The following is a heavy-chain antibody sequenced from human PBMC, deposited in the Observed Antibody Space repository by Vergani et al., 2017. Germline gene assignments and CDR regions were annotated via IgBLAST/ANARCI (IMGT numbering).Heavy chain of an antibody. V-gene: IGHV4-61*02. CDR2: IYTSGAT. CDR1: GGSISSGSYY. D-gene: IGHD2-21*01. Sequence: QVQLQESGPGLVKPSQTLSLTCTVSGGSISSGSYYWNWIRQPAGKGLEWIGRIYTSGATNYNPSLRSRAIMSVDASKKQFSLKLTSVTAADTAVYYCARDGGEYDKDALDVWGQGTKVTVTS. J-gene: IGHJ3*01. CDR3: ARDGGEYDKDALDV.